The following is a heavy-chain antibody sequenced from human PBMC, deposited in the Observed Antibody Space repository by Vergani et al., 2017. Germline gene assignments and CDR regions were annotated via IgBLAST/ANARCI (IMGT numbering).Heavy chain of an antibody. V-gene: IGHV1-69*06. CDR1: GGTFSSYA. CDR3: ARDYPGGYCSCGSCYTDYYYGMDV. J-gene: IGHJ6*02. CDR2: IIPIFGTA. Sequence: QVQLVQSGAEVKKPGSSVKVSCKASGGTFSSYAISWVRQAPGQGLEWMGGIIPIFGTANYAQKFQGRVTITADKSTSTAYMELSSLRAVDTAVYYCARDYPGGYCSCGSCYTDYYYGMDVWGQGTTVTVSS. D-gene: IGHD2-15*01.